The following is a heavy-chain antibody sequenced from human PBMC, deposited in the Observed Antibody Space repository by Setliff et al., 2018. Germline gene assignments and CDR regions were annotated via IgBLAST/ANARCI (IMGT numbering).Heavy chain of an antibody. V-gene: IGHV4-30-4*01. CDR2: IYSSGST. CDR3: ARESRYYYDNLGTLDY. D-gene: IGHD3-22*01. J-gene: IGHJ4*02. Sequence: PPGKGLEWIGYIYSSGSTYYNPSLKSRVSISVDTSKNQFSLKLSSVTAADTAVYYCARESRYYYDNLGTLDYWGQGTLVTV.